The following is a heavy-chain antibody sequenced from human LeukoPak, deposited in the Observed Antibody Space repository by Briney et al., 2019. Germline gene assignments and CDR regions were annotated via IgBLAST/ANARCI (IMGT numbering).Heavy chain of an antibody. J-gene: IGHJ6*03. CDR1: GFTFSSYG. V-gene: IGHV3-30*02. D-gene: IGHD3-22*01. CDR3: AKSYHDSSGYYYNYYYYYMDV. Sequence: GGSLRLSCAASGFTFSSYGMHWVRQAPGKGLEWVAFIRYDGSNKYYADSVKGRFTISRDNSKNTLYLQMNSLRAEDTAVYYCAKSYHDSSGYYYNYYYYYMDVWGKGTTVTISS. CDR2: IRYDGSNK.